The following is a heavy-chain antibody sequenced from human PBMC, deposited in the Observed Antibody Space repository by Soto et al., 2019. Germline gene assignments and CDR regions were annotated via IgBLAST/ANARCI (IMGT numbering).Heavy chain of an antibody. CDR1: GFTFSIHW. J-gene: IGHJ4*02. D-gene: IGHD1-26*01. Sequence: GGSLRLSCAASGFTFSIHWVHWVRQVPGKGPVWVSRINGDGTNIGYADSVKGRFTISRDNAKNTLYLQMNSLRAEDTALYYCASIPNSAVGATTEVDYWGQGTLVTVSS. V-gene: IGHV3-74*01. CDR3: ASIPNSAVGATTEVDY. CDR2: INGDGTNI.